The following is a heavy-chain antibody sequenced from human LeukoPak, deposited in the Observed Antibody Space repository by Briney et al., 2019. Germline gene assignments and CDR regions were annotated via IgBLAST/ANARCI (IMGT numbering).Heavy chain of an antibody. Sequence: PGGSLRLSCAASGFRFNTYWMSWVRQAPGKGLEWVANIKQDGREKYYVDSVKGRFTISRDNAKNSLYLQMNSLRAEDTAVYYCARMGRYGDYDYWGQGTLVTVSS. J-gene: IGHJ4*02. V-gene: IGHV3-7*01. CDR2: IKQDGREK. CDR1: GFRFNTYW. D-gene: IGHD4-17*01. CDR3: ARMGRYGDYDY.